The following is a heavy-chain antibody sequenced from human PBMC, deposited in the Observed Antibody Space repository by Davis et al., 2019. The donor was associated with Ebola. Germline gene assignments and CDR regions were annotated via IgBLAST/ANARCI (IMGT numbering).Heavy chain of an antibody. J-gene: IGHJ5*02. V-gene: IGHV4-39*01. CDR3: ARQGWSGYSLRHWLDP. Sequence: MPGGSLRLSCNVSGGSIISSSSYWGWIRQPPRKGLEWIGSIYYSGITYYNPSLKSRVTISVDTSKNQFSLKLRSVTAADTAVYYCARQGWSGYSLRHWLDPWGRGTLVTVSS. D-gene: IGHD3-3*01. CDR2: IYYSGIT. CDR1: GGSIISSSSY.